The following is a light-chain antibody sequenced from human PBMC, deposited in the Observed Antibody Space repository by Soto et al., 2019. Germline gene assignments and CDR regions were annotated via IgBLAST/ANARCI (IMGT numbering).Light chain of an antibody. V-gene: IGKV3-20*01. CDR1: QSVSSSY. CDR2: GAS. J-gene: IGKJ1*01. CDR3: QQYGSSRWT. Sequence: EIVLTQSPGTPSLSPGERATLSCRASQSVSSSYLAWYQQKPGQAPRLLIYGASSRATGIPDRFSGSGSGTDFTLTISRLEPEGFAVYYCQQYGSSRWTFGQGTKGDIK.